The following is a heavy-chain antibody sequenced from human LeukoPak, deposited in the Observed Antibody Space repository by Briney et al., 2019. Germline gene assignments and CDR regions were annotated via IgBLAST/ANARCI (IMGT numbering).Heavy chain of an antibody. CDR3: AKDPPPTYYYDSSGYSPFDY. Sequence: GGSLRLSCAASGFTFSDYAMSWVRQAPGKGLEWVSAISGSGGSTYYADSVKGRFTISRDNSKNTLYLQMNSLRAEDTAVYYCAKDPPPTYYYDSSGYSPFDYWGQGTLVTVSS. D-gene: IGHD3-22*01. CDR1: GFTFSDYA. J-gene: IGHJ4*02. V-gene: IGHV3-23*01. CDR2: ISGSGGST.